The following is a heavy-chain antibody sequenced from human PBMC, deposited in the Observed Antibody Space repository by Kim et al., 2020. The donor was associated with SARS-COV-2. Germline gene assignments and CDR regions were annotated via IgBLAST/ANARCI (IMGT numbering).Heavy chain of an antibody. CDR1: GYTFTSYG. J-gene: IGHJ3*02. CDR3: AVSTPVPAADDAFDI. Sequence: ASVKVSCKASGYTFTSYGISWVRQAPGQGLEWMGWISAYNGNTNYAQKLQGRVTMTTDTSTSTAYMELRSLRSDDTAVYYCAVSTPVPAADDAFDIWGQGTMVTVSS. V-gene: IGHV1-18*04. CDR2: ISAYNGNT. D-gene: IGHD2-2*01.